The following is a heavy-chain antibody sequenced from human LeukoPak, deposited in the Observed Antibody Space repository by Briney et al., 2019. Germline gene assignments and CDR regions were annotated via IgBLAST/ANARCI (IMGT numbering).Heavy chain of an antibody. CDR1: GFTFSSYE. CDR3: AELGITMIGGV. V-gene: IGHV3-48*03. D-gene: IGHD3-10*02. CDR2: ISSSGSTI. Sequence: GGSLRLSCAASGFTFSSYEMNWVRQAPGRGLEWVSYISSSGSTIYYADSVKGRFIISRDNAKNSLYLQMNSLRAEDTAVYYCAELGITMIGGVWGKGTTVTISS. J-gene: IGHJ6*04.